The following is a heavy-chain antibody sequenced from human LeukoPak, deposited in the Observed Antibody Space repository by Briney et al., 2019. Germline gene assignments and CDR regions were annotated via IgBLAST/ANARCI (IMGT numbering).Heavy chain of an antibody. J-gene: IGHJ4*02. CDR1: GYSFTSYW. CDR3: ARNLAMVRGVLYYFDY. Sequence: GESLKISCKGSGYSFTSYWIGWVRQMPGKGLEWMGIIYPGDSDTRYSPSFQGQVTISADKSISTAYLQWSSLKASDTAMYYCARNLAMVRGVLYYFDYWGQGTLVTVSS. CDR2: IYPGDSDT. V-gene: IGHV5-51*01. D-gene: IGHD3-10*01.